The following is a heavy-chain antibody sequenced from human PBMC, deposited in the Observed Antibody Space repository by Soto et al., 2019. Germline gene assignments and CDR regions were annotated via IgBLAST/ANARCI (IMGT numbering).Heavy chain of an antibody. CDR2: IIPIFGTA. CDR1: GGTFSSYA. V-gene: IGHV1-69*13. CDR3: ARFRYGSGSPGGYYYYYGMDV. Sequence: ASVKVSCKASGGTFSSYAISWVRQAPGQGLEWMGGIIPIFGTANYAQKFQGRVTITADESTSTAYMELSSLRSEDTAVYYCARFRYGSGSPGGYYYYYGMDVWGQGTTVTVSS. D-gene: IGHD3-10*01. J-gene: IGHJ6*02.